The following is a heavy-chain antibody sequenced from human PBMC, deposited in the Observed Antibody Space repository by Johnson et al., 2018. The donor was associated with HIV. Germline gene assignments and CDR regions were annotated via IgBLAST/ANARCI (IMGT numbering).Heavy chain of an antibody. CDR2: ISWNSGSI. J-gene: IGHJ3*01. CDR3: AKVWQQLAHDAFDV. Sequence: VLLVESGGGVVQPGNSLRLSCAASGFTFDDYGMYWVRQAPGKGLEWVSGISWNSGSIGYADSVKGRFTISRDNAKNSLYLQMNSLRAEDTALYYCAKVWQQLAHDAFDVWGQGTLVTVSS. V-gene: IGHV3-9*01. D-gene: IGHD6-13*01. CDR1: GFTFDDYG.